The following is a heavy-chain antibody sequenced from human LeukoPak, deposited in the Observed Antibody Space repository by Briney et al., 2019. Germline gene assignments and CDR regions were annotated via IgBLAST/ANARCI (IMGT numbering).Heavy chain of an antibody. CDR3: ASRGIAVAGTRVFDP. CDR2: ISSSGSTI. CDR1: GFTFSDYY. D-gene: IGHD6-19*01. Sequence: GGSLRLSCAASGFTFSDYYMSWIRQAPGKGLEGVSYISSSGSTIYYAASVKGRFTISRDNAKNSLYLQMNILRAEDTAVYYCASRGIAVAGTRVFDPWGQGTLVTVSS. V-gene: IGHV3-11*01. J-gene: IGHJ5*02.